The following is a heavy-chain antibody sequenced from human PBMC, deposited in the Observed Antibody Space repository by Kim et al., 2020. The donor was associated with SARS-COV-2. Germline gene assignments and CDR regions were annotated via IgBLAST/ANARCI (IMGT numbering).Heavy chain of an antibody. CDR1: GFTFTSYS. CDR3: ARTRSAIMVRGIMINRGMDL. J-gene: IGHJ6*02. V-gene: IGHV3-21*01. D-gene: IGHD3-10*01. Sequence: GGSLRLSCVISGFTFTSYSMNWVRQAPGKGLEWVSFISSSSTYIYYADSVKGRFTISRDNAKNTLYLQVNSLRAEDTAVYYCARTRSAIMVRGIMINRGMDLWGQGTTVTVSS. CDR2: ISSSSTYI.